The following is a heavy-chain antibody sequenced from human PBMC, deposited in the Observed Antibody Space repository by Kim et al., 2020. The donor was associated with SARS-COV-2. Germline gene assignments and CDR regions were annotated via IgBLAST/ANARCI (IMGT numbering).Heavy chain of an antibody. Sequence: SVKVSCKASGGTFSSYAISWVRQAPGQGLEWMGRIIPILGIANYAQKFQGRVTITADKSTSTAYMELSSLRSEDTAVYYCARGTVTTELGYYYYGMDVWGQGTTVTVSS. CDR3: ARGTVTTELGYYYYGMDV. D-gene: IGHD4-4*01. V-gene: IGHV1-69*04. CDR2: IIPILGIA. J-gene: IGHJ6*02. CDR1: GGTFSSYA.